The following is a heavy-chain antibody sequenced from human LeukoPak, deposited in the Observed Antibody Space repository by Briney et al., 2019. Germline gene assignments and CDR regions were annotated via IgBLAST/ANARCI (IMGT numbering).Heavy chain of an antibody. Sequence: NASETLSLTCTVSGGCISGHYWTWIRQPPGKGLEWMGYIYYSGSTNYNPSLKSRVTISLDTSKNQFSLKLRSVNAADTAVYYCARQWGANGYGYFDYWGQGTLVTVSS. CDR2: IYYSGST. CDR1: GGCISGHY. D-gene: IGHD5-12*01. V-gene: IGHV4-59*08. CDR3: ARQWGANGYGYFDY. J-gene: IGHJ4*02.